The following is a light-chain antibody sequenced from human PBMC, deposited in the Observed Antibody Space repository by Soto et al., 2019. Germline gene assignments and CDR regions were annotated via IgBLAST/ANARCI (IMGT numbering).Light chain of an antibody. J-gene: IGKJ5*01. CDR2: GAP. CDR1: QSVSSN. Sequence: EIVMTQSPATLSVSPGERATLSCRASQSVSSNLAWYQQKPGQAPRLLIYGAPTRAPGIPASFSGSGSGTEFTLTISSLQSEDFAVYYCQQYNNWPPITFGQGTRLEIK. CDR3: QQYNNWPPIT. V-gene: IGKV3-15*01.